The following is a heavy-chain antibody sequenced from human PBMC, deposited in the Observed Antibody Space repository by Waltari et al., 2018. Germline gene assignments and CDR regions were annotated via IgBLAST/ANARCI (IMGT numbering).Heavy chain of an antibody. CDR2: ISISSSYT. Sequence: GRGLEWLSYISISSSYTNYTDSVKGRFTISRNNAKNLVYLEMNNLRPEDTAVYFCARDKGDAFWYFDLWGRGTLVSVSS. CDR3: ARDKGDAFWYFDL. J-gene: IGHJ2*01. V-gene: IGHV3-11*06. D-gene: IGHD3-16*01.